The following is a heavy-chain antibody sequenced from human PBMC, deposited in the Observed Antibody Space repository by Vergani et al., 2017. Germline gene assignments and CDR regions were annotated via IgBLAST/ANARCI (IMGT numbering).Heavy chain of an antibody. Sequence: QLQLQESGPGLVKPSETLSLTRTVSGGSISSSSYYWGWIRQPPGKGLEWIGSIYYSGSTYYNPSLKSRVTISVDTSKNQFSLKLSSVTAAETAVYYCAGYGSGSLRRRDYWGQGTLVTVSS. CDR1: GGSISSSSYY. D-gene: IGHD3-10*01. CDR2: IYYSGST. V-gene: IGHV4-39*01. J-gene: IGHJ4*02. CDR3: AGYGSGSLRRRDY.